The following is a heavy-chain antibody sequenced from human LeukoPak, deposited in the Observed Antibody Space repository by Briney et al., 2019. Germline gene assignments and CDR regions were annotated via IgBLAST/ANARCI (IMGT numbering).Heavy chain of an antibody. V-gene: IGHV4-38-2*02. Sequence: PSETLSLTCTVSGYSISSGYYWGWIRPPPGKGLEWIGSIYHSGSTYYNPSLKSRVTISVDTSKNQFSLKLSSVTAADTAVYYCARETGYCSGGSCTDGVKEDYWGQGTLVTVSS. CDR1: GYSISSGYY. CDR2: IYHSGST. CDR3: ARETGYCSGGSCTDGVKEDY. J-gene: IGHJ4*02. D-gene: IGHD2-15*01.